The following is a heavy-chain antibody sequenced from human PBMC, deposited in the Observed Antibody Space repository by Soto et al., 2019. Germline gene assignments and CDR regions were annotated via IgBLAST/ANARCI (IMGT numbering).Heavy chain of an antibody. D-gene: IGHD1-26*01. CDR2: IYYSGST. Sequence: SETLSLTCTVSGGSISSSSYYWGWIRQPPGKGLEWIGSIYYSGSTYYNPSLKSRVTISVDTSKNQFSLKLSSVTAADTAVYYCARKSGSYAGENNWFDPWGQGTLVPVSS. CDR1: GGSISSSSYY. V-gene: IGHV4-39*01. J-gene: IGHJ5*02. CDR3: ARKSGSYAGENNWFDP.